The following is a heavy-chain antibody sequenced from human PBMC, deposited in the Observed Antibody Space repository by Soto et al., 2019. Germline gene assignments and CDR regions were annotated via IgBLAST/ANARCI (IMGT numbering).Heavy chain of an antibody. CDR1: GFSFSKYA. CDR3: TKEHSNYPDNWFDP. CDR2: IDSGGGST. V-gene: IGHV3-23*01. D-gene: IGHD4-4*01. Sequence: PGGSLRLSCAASGFSFSKYAMSWVRQAPGTGLEWVSAIDSGGGSTYYAASVKGRFSISRDNSMNTLYLQMNSLRAEDTAIYYCTKEHSNYPDNWFDPWGQGTLVTVSS. J-gene: IGHJ5*02.